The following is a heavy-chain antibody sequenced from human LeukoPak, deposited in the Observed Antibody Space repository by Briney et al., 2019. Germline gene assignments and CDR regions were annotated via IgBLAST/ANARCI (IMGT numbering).Heavy chain of an antibody. Sequence: GGSLRLSCAASGFTFSSYAMSWVRQAPGKGLEWVSAISGSGGSTYYADSVKGRFTISRDNSKNTLYLQMNSLRAEDTAVYYCAKDISRGSGSYYHNDYWGQGTLVTVSS. CDR2: ISGSGGST. CDR1: GFTFSSYA. D-gene: IGHD3-10*01. CDR3: AKDISRGSGSYYHNDY. J-gene: IGHJ4*02. V-gene: IGHV3-23*01.